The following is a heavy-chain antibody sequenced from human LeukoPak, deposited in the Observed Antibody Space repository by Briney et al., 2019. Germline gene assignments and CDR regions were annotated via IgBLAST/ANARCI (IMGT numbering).Heavy chain of an antibody. V-gene: IGHV3-23*01. CDR2: ISGNGVGT. D-gene: IGHD3-22*01. Sequence: GGSLRLSCAASGFTFSRNAMNWVRQAPGKGLEWVASISGNGVGTYYADSVKGRFNISRDNSKNTLYLQMNSLRTEDTAVYHCAKDANYFDSGSYLIPFDFSGQGTLVTVSS. CDR1: GFTFSRNA. CDR3: AKDANYFDSGSYLIPFDF. J-gene: IGHJ4*02.